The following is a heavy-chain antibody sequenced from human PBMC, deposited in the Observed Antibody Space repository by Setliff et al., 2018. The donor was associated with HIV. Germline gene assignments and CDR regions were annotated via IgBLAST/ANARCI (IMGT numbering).Heavy chain of an antibody. J-gene: IGHJ6*01. V-gene: IGHV4-39*07. CDR3: ARDNSYYYGSGSHYWYGMDV. CDR2: IYYTGST. D-gene: IGHD3-10*01. CDR1: GGSISTSRHY. Sequence: PSETLSLTCTVSGGSISTSRHYWGWIRQPPGKGLEWIGSIYYTGSTYYNPSLKSRVTISVDTSKNQFSLKLSSVTAADTAVYYCARDNSYYYGSGSHYWYGMDVWGQGTTVTVSS.